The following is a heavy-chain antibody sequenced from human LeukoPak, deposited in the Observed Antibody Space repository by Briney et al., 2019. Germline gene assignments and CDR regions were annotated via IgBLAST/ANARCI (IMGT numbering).Heavy chain of an antibody. CDR2: ISSGGGNT. J-gene: IGHJ4*02. Sequence: GGSLRLSCAASGFTFSSYAMSWVHQAPGKGLEWVSAISSGGGNTYSADSVKGRFTISRDNSKNTLYLQMNSPRLEDTAVYYCAKGGGYDTRDHYCHYWGQGTLVTVSS. CDR1: GFTFSSYA. CDR3: AKGGGYDTRDHYCHY. D-gene: IGHD5-12*01. V-gene: IGHV3-23*01.